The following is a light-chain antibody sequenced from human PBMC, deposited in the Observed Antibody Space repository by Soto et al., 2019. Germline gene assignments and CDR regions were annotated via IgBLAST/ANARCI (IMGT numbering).Light chain of an antibody. CDR2: GAS. J-gene: IGKJ2*01. Sequence: EVVLTQSPGTLSLSPGERAALSCKTSQTVTSSYLAWYQQRPGQAPRLLIYGASIRATAVPGRFSGSGSGTDFTLTITSLQPEDSAVYYCQLYGRSSYTFCQGTKLEIK. CDR3: QLYGRSSYT. CDR1: QTVTSSY. V-gene: IGKV3-20*01.